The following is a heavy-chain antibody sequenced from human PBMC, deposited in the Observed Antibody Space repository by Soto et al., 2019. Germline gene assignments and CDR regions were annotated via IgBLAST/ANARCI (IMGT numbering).Heavy chain of an antibody. Sequence: SETLSLTCAVSGGSISSGGYSWSWIRQPPGKGLEWIGYIYHSGSTYYNPSLKSRVTISVDRSKNQFSLKLSSVTAADTAVYYCAREVDGGYYEIWGQGTMVTVSS. J-gene: IGHJ3*02. CDR3: AREVDGGYYEI. D-gene: IGHD3-10*01. CDR2: IYHSGST. CDR1: GGSISSGGYS. V-gene: IGHV4-30-2*01.